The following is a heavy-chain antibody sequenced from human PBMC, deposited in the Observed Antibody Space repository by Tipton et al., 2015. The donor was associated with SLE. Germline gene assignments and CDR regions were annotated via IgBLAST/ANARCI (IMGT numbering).Heavy chain of an antibody. CDR3: AHSSSSRWFAP. CDR1: GGSFSGYY. Sequence: GLVKPSETLSLTCAVYGGSFSGYYWSWIRQPPGKGLEWIGEINHSGSTNYNPSLKSRVTISVDTSKNQFSLKLSSVTAADTAVYYCAHSSSSRWFAPWGQGTLVTVSS. J-gene: IGHJ5*02. V-gene: IGHV4-34*01. CDR2: INHSGST. D-gene: IGHD6-13*01.